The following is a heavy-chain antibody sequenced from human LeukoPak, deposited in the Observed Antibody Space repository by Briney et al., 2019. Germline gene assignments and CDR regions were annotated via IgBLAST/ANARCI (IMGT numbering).Heavy chain of an antibody. V-gene: IGHV4-4*09. Sequence: SETLSLTCTVSGGSISSYYWSWIRQPPGKGLEWIGYIYTSGSTNYNPSLKSRVTISVDTSKNQFSLKLSSVTAADTAVYYCARHSVPAAIRLCGSNWFDPWGQGTLVTVSS. CDR1: GGSISSYY. CDR3: ARHSVPAAIRLCGSNWFDP. CDR2: IYTSGST. D-gene: IGHD2-2*02. J-gene: IGHJ5*02.